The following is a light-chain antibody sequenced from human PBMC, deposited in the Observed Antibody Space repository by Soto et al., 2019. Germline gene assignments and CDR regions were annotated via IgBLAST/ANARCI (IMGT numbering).Light chain of an antibody. J-gene: IGLJ1*01. Sequence: QSALTQPPSPSGSPGQSVAISCTGTSSDVGGYNYVSWYQQNPGKAPKLMIYDVSKRPSGVPDRFSGSKSGNTASLTVSGLQAEDEAEYYCSSYAGTHIVFGTGTKLTVL. CDR1: SSDVGGYNY. CDR3: SSYAGTHIV. CDR2: DVS. V-gene: IGLV2-8*01.